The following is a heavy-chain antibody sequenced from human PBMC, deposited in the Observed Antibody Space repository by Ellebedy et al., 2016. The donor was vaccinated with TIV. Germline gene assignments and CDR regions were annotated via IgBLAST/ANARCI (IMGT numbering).Heavy chain of an antibody. CDR1: GGTFSSYA. CDR3: ALGAVAGKGFSGHYYYYGMDV. J-gene: IGHJ6*02. V-gene: IGHV1-69*13. D-gene: IGHD6-19*01. CDR2: IIPIFGTA. Sequence: SVKVSCXASGGTFSSYAISWVRQAPGQGLGWMGGIIPIFGTANYAQKFQGRVTITADESTSTAYMELSSLRSEDTAVYYCALGAVAGKGFSGHYYYYGMDVWGQGTTVTVSS.